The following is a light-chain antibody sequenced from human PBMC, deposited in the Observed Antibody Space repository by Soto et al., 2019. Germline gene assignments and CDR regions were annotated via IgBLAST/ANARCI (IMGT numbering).Light chain of an antibody. CDR3: QPYGDSPWK. V-gene: IGKV3-20*01. J-gene: IGKJ1*01. Sequence: VLTQSPDSLSLSPGERATLSCRASQYISTRLAWYQQKPGQAPRLLFSGAFNRATDTPDRFSGSGSGTDFTLIISAVEAEDFAMYYCQPYGDSPWKFGQGTK. CDR1: QYISTR. CDR2: GAF.